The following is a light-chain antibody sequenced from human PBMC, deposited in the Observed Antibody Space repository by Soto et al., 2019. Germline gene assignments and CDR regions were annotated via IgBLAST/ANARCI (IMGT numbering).Light chain of an antibody. J-gene: IGLJ1*01. CDR2: DVT. CDR3: SSYTSSSTHV. Sequence: QPVLTQPASVSGSPGQSIAISCTGTSSDVGGYNYVSWYQQHPGKAPKLIIDDVTNRPSGVSNRFSGSKSGNTASLTISGLQAEDEADYYCSSYTSSSTHVFGTGTKLTAL. CDR1: SSDVGGYNY. V-gene: IGLV2-14*01.